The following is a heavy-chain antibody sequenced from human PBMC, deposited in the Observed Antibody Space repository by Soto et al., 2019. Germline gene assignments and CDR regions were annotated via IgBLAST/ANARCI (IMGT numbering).Heavy chain of an antibody. Sequence: SLTCTVSGYSINSDYYWGWIRQPPGKGLDWIGSIYHTGSTYYNPSLKSRVTISVDTSKRQFSLNLSSVTAADTALYYCVSSSSGEYYFDSWGPGTLVTVSS. CDR1: GYSINSDYY. D-gene: IGHD6-6*01. CDR2: IYHTGST. J-gene: IGHJ4*02. V-gene: IGHV4-38-2*02. CDR3: VSSSSGEYYFDS.